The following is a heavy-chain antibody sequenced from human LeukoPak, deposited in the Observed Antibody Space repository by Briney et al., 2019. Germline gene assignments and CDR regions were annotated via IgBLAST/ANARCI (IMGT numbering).Heavy chain of an antibody. CDR3: AKDADQDIVVVVAATSAFDI. CDR2: ISWNSGSI. J-gene: IGHJ3*02. CDR1: GFTFDDYA. D-gene: IGHD2-15*01. Sequence: GGSLRLPCAASGFTFDDYAMHWVRQAPGKGLEWVSGISWNSGSIGYADSVKGRFTISRDNAKNSLYLQMNSLRAEDTALYYCAKDADQDIVVVVAATSAFDIWGQGTMVTVSS. V-gene: IGHV3-9*01.